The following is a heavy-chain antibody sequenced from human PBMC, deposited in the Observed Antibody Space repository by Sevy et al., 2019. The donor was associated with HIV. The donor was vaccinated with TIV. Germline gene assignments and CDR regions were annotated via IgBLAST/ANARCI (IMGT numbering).Heavy chain of an antibody. D-gene: IGHD3-22*01. CDR1: GFTFSSYG. CDR2: IWYDGSNK. J-gene: IGHJ3*02. V-gene: IGHV3-33*01. Sequence: GGSLRLSCAASGFTFSSYGMHWVRQAPGKGLEWVAVIWYDGSNKYYADSVKGRFTISRYDSKNTLYLQMNSLRAEDTVVYYCARDRDSSGYSYAFDIWGQGTMVTVSS. CDR3: ARDRDSSGYSYAFDI.